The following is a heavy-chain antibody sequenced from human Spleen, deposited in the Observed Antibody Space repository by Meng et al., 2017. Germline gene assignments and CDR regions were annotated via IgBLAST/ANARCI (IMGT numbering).Heavy chain of an antibody. V-gene: IGHV3-23*01. CDR1: GFTFSNYA. J-gene: IGHJ4*02. CDR2: ISSSAGST. CDR3: AKGTHGVSFNELDY. D-gene: IGHD1-26*01. Sequence: GESLKISCAASGFTFSNYAMSWVRQAPGMGLEWVSGISSSAGSTFYADSVKGRFTISRDNSKNTLYLQMDSLRADDAAVYYCAKGTHGVSFNELDYWGQGTLVTVSS.